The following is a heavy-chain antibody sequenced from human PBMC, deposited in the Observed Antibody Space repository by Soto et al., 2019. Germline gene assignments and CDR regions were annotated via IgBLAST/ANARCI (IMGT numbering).Heavy chain of an antibody. V-gene: IGHV3-30-3*01. D-gene: IGHD3-10*01. CDR3: ARAGVGWFDP. J-gene: IGHJ5*02. Sequence: QVQLVESGGGVVQPGRSLRLSCAASGFTFSSYAMHWVRQAPGKGLEWVAVISYDGSNKYYADSVKGRFTISRDNSKNMLYLQMNSLRAEDTAVYYCARAGVGWFDPWGQGTLVTVSS. CDR2: ISYDGSNK. CDR1: GFTFSSYA.